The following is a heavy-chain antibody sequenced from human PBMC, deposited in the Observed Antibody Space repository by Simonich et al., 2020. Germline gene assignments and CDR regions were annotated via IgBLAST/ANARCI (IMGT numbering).Heavy chain of an antibody. Sequence: QVQLVQSGAEVKKPGASVKVSCKASGYTFTGSYMQWVGKAPGQGLEGMGWDNHNCGGTNYAQKVQGRVTMTRDTSIRTAYMELSRLRSDETAVYYCARVRFEAFDIWGQGTMVTVSS. CDR3: ARVRFEAFDI. CDR1: GYTFTGSY. CDR2: DNHNCGGT. V-gene: IGHV1-2*02. J-gene: IGHJ3*02.